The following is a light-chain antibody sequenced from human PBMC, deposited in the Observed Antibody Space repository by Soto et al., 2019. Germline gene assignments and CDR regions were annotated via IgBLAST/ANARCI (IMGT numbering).Light chain of an antibody. Sequence: DIQMTQSPSTLSASVGDRVTITCRASQSISSWLAWYQQKPGKAPKLLIYKASSCESGVPARFSGSGSGTDFTTVIRRLPPDYFATYYCQQYNSYWTFGQGTKVEIK. CDR3: QQYNSYWT. CDR1: QSISSW. CDR2: KAS. J-gene: IGKJ1*01. V-gene: IGKV1-5*03.